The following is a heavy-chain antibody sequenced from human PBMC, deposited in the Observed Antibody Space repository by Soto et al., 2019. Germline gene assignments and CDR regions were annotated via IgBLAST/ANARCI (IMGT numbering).Heavy chain of an antibody. D-gene: IGHD3-16*01. CDR3: ANLPDFDYIWGSYSGY. CDR2: ISFDGNKT. Sequence: QVQLVESGGGVVQPGRSLRLSCAASASAFSNYGMHWVRQPPGKGPEWMAVISFDGNKTHYADSVRGRFTISRDNSKNTLYLQMNSLRAEDTAIYYCANLPDFDYIWGSYSGYWGQGTLVTVSS. CDR1: ASAFSNYG. V-gene: IGHV3-30*18. J-gene: IGHJ4*02.